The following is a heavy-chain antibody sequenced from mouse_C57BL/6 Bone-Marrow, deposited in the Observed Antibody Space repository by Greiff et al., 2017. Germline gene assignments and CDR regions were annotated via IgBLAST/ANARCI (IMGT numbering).Heavy chain of an antibody. V-gene: IGHV1-53*01. CDR2: INPSNGGT. J-gene: IGHJ4*01. Sequence: QVQLQQPGTELVKPGASVTLSCKASGYTFTSYWMHWVKQRPGQGLEWIGNINPSNGGTNYNEKFKSKATLTVDKSSSTAYMQLSSLTSEDSAVYYCARGRVWLRRDYYAMDYWGQGTSVTVSS. CDR3: ARGRVWLRRDYYAMDY. CDR1: GYTFTSYW. D-gene: IGHD2-2*01.